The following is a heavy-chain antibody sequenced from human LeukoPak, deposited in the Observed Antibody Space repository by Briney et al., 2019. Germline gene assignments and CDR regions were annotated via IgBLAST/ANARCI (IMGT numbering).Heavy chain of an antibody. J-gene: IGHJ6*03. D-gene: IGHD2-15*01. V-gene: IGHV4-59*11. CDR1: GGSISSHY. CDR3: GRDALVGYFSYYYMDV. Sequence: SETLSLTCTVSGGSISSHYWTWLRQSPVKGLEGIGDISNSGSTSYNPSLKSRVTISIDTSKNQFSLKLSSVTAADTAVYYCGRDALVGYFSYYYMDVWGKGTTVTVSS. CDR2: ISNSGST.